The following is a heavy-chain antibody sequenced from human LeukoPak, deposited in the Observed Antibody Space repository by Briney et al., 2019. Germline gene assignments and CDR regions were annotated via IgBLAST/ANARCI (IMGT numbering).Heavy chain of an antibody. Sequence: GGSLRLSCAASGFTVSNNYMSWVRQAPGKGLEWVSSIYSGGSTYYADSVKGRFTISRDNSKNTLYLQMNGLRADDTAVYYCAIDIAVAGKGYYFDYWGQGTLVSVSS. CDR2: IYSGGST. D-gene: IGHD6-19*01. CDR3: AIDIAVAGKGYYFDY. V-gene: IGHV3-66*01. J-gene: IGHJ4*02. CDR1: GFTVSNNY.